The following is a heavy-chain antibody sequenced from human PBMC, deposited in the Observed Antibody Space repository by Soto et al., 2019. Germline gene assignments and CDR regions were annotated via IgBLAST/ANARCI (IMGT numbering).Heavy chain of an antibody. J-gene: IGHJ6*02. CDR3: ARLMATITTAYYCYGMDV. Sequence: PGGSLRLSCAASGFTFSSYAMHWVRQAPGKGLEWVAVISYDGSNKYYADSVKGRFTISRDNSKNTLYLQMNSLRAENTAVYYCARLMATITTAYYCYGMDVWGQGTTVTVSS. CDR1: GFTFSSYA. CDR2: ISYDGSNK. D-gene: IGHD5-12*01. V-gene: IGHV3-30-3*01.